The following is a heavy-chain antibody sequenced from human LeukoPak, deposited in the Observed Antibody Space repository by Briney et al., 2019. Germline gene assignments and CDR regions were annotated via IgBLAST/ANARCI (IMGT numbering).Heavy chain of an antibody. CDR3: ARDSRYSSGWYLLDV. D-gene: IGHD6-19*01. CDR2: ISSSSSNI. CDR1: GFTFSSYS. Sequence: GGSLRLSCAASGFTFSSYSMNWVRQAPGKGLEWVSSISSSSSNIYYADSVKGRFTISVDNAKNSLYLQMNSLRAEDTAVYYCARDSRYSSGWYLLDVWGKGTTVTVSS. V-gene: IGHV3-21*01. J-gene: IGHJ6*04.